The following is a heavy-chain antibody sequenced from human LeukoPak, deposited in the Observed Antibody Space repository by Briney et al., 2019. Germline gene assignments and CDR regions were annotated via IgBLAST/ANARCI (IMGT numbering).Heavy chain of an antibody. Sequence: PGGSLRLSCAASGFTFSSYSMNWVRQAPGKGLEWVSSISSSSYIYYADSVKGRFTISRDNAKNSLYLQMNSLRAEDTAVYYCARGYLADYYDSSGYYVHWGQGTLVTVSS. D-gene: IGHD3-22*01. J-gene: IGHJ4*02. CDR3: ARGYLADYYDSSGYYVH. V-gene: IGHV3-21*01. CDR2: ISSSSYI. CDR1: GFTFSSYS.